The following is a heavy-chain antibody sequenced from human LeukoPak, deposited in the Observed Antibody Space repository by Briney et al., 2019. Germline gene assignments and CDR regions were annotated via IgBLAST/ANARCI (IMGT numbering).Heavy chain of an antibody. J-gene: IGHJ4*02. V-gene: IGHV1-69*13. CDR1: GGTFSSYA. D-gene: IGHD6-13*01. CDR2: IIPIFGTA. Sequence: GASVKVSCKASGGTFSSYAISWVRQAPGQGLEWMGGIIPIFGTANYAQKFQGRVTITADESTSTAYMELSSLRSEDTAVYYCARGGTQQLVSFDYWGQGTQVTVSS. CDR3: ARGGTQQLVSFDY.